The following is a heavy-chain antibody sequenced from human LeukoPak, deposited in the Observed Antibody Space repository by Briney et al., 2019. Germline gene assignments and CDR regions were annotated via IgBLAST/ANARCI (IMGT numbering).Heavy chain of an antibody. CDR1: GYTFSIYG. CDR2: ISVYNGNA. J-gene: IGHJ5*02. Sequence: ASVKVSCKASGYTFSIYGVSWVRQAPGQGLEWMGWISVYNGNANYAQKLQGRVTMTTDTSTSTAHMELRSVRSDDTAVYYCARDFWSDHSWFDPWGQGTLVTVSS. V-gene: IGHV1-18*01. D-gene: IGHD3-3*01. CDR3: ARDFWSDHSWFDP.